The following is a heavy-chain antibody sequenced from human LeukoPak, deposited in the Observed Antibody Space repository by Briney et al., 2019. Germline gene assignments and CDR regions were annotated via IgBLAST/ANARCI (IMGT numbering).Heavy chain of an antibody. CDR3: ARDGRKAGPNWFDP. V-gene: IGHV1-69*13. Sequence: SVKVSCKASGGTFSSYAISWAQQAPGQGLEWMGGIIPIFGTANYAQKFQGRVTITADESTSTAYMELSSLRSEDTAVYYCARDGRKAGPNWFDPWGQGTLVTVSS. CDR2: IIPIFGTA. J-gene: IGHJ5*02. CDR1: GGTFSSYA. D-gene: IGHD1-26*01.